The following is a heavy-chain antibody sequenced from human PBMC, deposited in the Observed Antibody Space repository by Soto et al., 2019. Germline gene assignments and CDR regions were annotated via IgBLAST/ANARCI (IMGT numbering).Heavy chain of an antibody. CDR3: ARPSIAVAAHNWFDP. CDR1: GGSISSSSYY. V-gene: IGHV4-39*01. J-gene: IGHJ5*02. CDR2: IYYSGST. D-gene: IGHD6-19*01. Sequence: SETLSLTCTVSGGSISSSSYYWGWIRQPPGKGLEWIGSIYYSGSTYYNPSLKSRVTISVDTSKNQFSLKLSSVTAADTAVYYCARPSIAVAAHNWFDPWGQGTLVTVSS.